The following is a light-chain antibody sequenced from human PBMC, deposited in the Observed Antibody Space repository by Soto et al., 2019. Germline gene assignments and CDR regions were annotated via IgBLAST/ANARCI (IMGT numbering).Light chain of an antibody. CDR3: QQYNNWPPLT. V-gene: IGKV3-15*01. Sequence: MTQSPVTLSVSPGERATLSCRASQFIGSNLAWYQQKPAQPPRLLIYDASTRATGIPARFSGSGSGTEFPLTIISLQSEDFAVYYCQQYNNWPPLTFGGGTKVDIK. CDR1: QFIGSN. J-gene: IGKJ4*01. CDR2: DAS.